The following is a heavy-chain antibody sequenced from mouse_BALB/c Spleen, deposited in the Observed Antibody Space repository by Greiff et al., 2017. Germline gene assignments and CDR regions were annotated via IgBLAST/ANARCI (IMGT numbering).Heavy chain of an antibody. CDR2: ISSGGST. J-gene: IGHJ4*01. D-gene: IGHD1-1*01. CDR1: GFTFSSYA. Sequence: EVQRVESGGGLVKPGGSLKLSCAASGFTFSSYAMSWVRQTPEKRLEWVASISSGGSTYYPDSVKGRFTISRDNARNILYLQMSSLRSEDTAMYYCARGYYGSSPHYYAMDYWGQGTSVTVSS. V-gene: IGHV5-6-5*01. CDR3: ARGYYGSSPHYYAMDY.